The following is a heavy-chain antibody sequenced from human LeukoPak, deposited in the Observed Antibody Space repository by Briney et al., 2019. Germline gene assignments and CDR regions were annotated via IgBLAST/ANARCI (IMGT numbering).Heavy chain of an antibody. Sequence: GGSLRLSCAASGFTFSSYWMSWGRQAPGKGLEWVANIKQDGSEKYYVDSVKGRFTISRDNAKNSLYLQMNSLRAEDTAVYYCARSCDSSGYYIDYWGQGTLVTVSS. CDR1: GFTFSSYW. CDR2: IKQDGSEK. CDR3: ARSCDSSGYYIDY. D-gene: IGHD3-22*01. J-gene: IGHJ4*02. V-gene: IGHV3-7*01.